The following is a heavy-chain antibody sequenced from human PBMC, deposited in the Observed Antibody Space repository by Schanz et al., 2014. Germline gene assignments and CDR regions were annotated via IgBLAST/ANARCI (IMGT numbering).Heavy chain of an antibody. V-gene: IGHV1-18*01. J-gene: IGHJ3*02. CDR3: TRGGYSYALSAFDI. CDR1: GYAFTTYG. D-gene: IGHD5-18*01. Sequence: QVQLVQSGAEVKKPGASVRVSCKVSGYAFTTYGISWVRQAPGQGPEFMGWISPYTGNTHYFDKMEGRVTMTTDTSTSTAYMELRSLRSDDTALYYCTRGGYSYALSAFDIWGQGTILTVSS. CDR2: ISPYTGNT.